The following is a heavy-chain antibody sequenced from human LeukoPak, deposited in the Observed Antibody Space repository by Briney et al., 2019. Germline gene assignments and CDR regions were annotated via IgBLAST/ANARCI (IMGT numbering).Heavy chain of an antibody. V-gene: IGHV1-46*01. CDR3: ARGDGEWLSDY. Sequence: ALVEVSCKGSGYTFTSYYMHWVRKAPGPRAEWMGIINPSGGSTSYAQKFQGRVTMTRDMSTSTVYMELSSLRSEDTAVYYCARGDGEWLSDYWGQGTLVTVSS. CDR2: INPSGGST. D-gene: IGHD3-3*01. CDR1: GYTFTSYY. J-gene: IGHJ4*02.